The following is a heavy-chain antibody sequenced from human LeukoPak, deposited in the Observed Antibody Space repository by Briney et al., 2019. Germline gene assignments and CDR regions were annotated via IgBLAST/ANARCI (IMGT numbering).Heavy chain of an antibody. D-gene: IGHD5-24*01. V-gene: IGHV4-31*11. CDR3: ARGIVEMATKAKRGFDY. CDR2: IYYSGST. Sequence: PSETLSLTCAVYGGSFSGYYWSWIRQHPGKGLEWIGYIYYSGSTYYNPSLKSRVTISVDTSKNQFSLKLSSVTAADTAVYYCARGIVEMATKAKRGFDYWGQGTLVTVSS. J-gene: IGHJ4*02. CDR1: GGSFSGYY.